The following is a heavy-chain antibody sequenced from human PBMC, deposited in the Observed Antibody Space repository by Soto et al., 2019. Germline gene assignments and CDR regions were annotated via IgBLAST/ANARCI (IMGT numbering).Heavy chain of an antibody. CDR3: ARRKERSGPHCLDY. Sequence: SVKVSCKASGYAFTSYGISWVRQAPGQGLEWMGWISAYNGNTNYAQKLQGRVTMTTDTSPSTAYMELRSLRADDTAVYYCARRKERSGPHCLDYRGQGRLVIVSS. CDR2: ISAYNGNT. V-gene: IGHV1-18*04. J-gene: IGHJ4*02. CDR1: GYAFTSYG. D-gene: IGHD1-1*01.